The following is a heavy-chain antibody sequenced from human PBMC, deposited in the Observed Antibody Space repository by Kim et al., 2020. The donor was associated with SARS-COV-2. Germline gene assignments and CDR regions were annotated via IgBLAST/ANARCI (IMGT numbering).Heavy chain of an antibody. CDR2: IYYSGST. D-gene: IGHD6-13*01. Sequence: SETLSLTCTVSGGSISSSSYYWGWIRQPPGKGLEWIGSIYYSGSTYYNPSLKSRVTISVDTSKNQFSLKLNSVTAADTAVYYCAGLGYSSSWSDYWGQGTLVTVSS. CDR1: GGSISSSSYY. V-gene: IGHV4-39*01. J-gene: IGHJ4*02. CDR3: AGLGYSSSWSDY.